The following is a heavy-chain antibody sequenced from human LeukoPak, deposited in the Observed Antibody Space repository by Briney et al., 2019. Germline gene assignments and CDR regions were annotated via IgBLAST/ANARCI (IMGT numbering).Heavy chain of an antibody. Sequence: GGSLRLSCAASGFTFSAYAMTWVRQAPGKGLEWVSYISFSGSNIYYADSVKGRFTISRDNAKNSLYLQMNSLRVEDTAVYYCARALAIWGQGTLVTVSS. CDR1: GFTFSAYA. D-gene: IGHD2-21*01. V-gene: IGHV3-48*03. CDR3: ARALAI. CDR2: ISFSGSNI. J-gene: IGHJ4*02.